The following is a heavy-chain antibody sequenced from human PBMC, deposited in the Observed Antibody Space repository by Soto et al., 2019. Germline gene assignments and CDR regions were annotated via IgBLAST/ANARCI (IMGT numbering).Heavy chain of an antibody. CDR3: AKGATGTDLYYYYYYMDV. CDR1: GFTFDDYA. J-gene: IGHJ6*03. Sequence: EVQLVESGGGLVQPGRSLRLSCPASGFTFDDYAMHWVRQAPGKGLEWVSGISWNSGSIGYADSVKGRFTISRDNAKNSLYLQMNNLRAEDTALYYCAKGATGTDLYYYYYYMDVWGKGTTVTVSS. V-gene: IGHV3-9*01. D-gene: IGHD1-1*01. CDR2: ISWNSGSI.